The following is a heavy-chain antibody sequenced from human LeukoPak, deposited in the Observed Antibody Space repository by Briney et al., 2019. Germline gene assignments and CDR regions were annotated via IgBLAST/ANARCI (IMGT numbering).Heavy chain of an antibody. CDR3: ARIYCSGGSCYSVFDAFDI. V-gene: IGHV3-7*03. Sequence: GGSLRLSCAASGFTFSSYWMSWVRQAPGKGLEWVANIKQDGSEKYYVDSVKGRFTISRDNAKNSLYLQMNSLRAEDTAVYYCARIYCSGGSCYSVFDAFDIGGQGTMVTVSS. CDR2: IKQDGSEK. D-gene: IGHD2-15*01. CDR1: GFTFSSYW. J-gene: IGHJ3*02.